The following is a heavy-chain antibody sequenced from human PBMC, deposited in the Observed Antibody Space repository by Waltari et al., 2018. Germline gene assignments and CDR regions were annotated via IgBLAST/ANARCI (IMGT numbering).Heavy chain of an antibody. CDR3: ARISTCGGVIAPYYYYYYMDV. D-gene: IGHD3-16*02. Sequence: QVQLQESGPGLVTPSETLSLTCTVSGGSISSYYWSWIRHPAGKGLEWIGSIYTSGSTNYNPSLKSRVTMSVDTSKNQFSLKLSSVTAADTAVYYCARISTCGGVIAPYYYYYYMDVWGKGTTVTVSS. CDR2: IYTSGST. V-gene: IGHV4-4*07. J-gene: IGHJ6*03. CDR1: GGSISSYY.